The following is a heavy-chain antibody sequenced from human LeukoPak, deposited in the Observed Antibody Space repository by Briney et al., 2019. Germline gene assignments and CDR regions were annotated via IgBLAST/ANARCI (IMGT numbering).Heavy chain of an antibody. CDR2: INGSGGRS. D-gene: IGHD3-9*01. J-gene: IGHJ4*02. Sequence: PGGSLRLSCVASGFSFSSSVMSWVRQAPGKGLEWVSSINGSGGRSFYADSVKGRFTISRDNSKNTLFLQMNSLRVEDTAVYYCAKDPGYDILRGYLYYFDSWAQGTLVTVSS. CDR3: AKDPGYDILRGYLYYFDS. CDR1: GFSFSSSV. V-gene: IGHV3-23*01.